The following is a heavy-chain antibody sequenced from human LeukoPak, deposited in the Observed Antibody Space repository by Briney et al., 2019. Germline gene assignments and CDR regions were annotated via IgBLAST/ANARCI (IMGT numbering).Heavy chain of an antibody. J-gene: IGHJ4*02. V-gene: IGHV3-30*04. CDR1: GFTFSNYA. D-gene: IGHD1-7*01. CDR2: ISYDGNKK. Sequence: PGGSLRLSCAASGFTFSNYAMNWVRQAPGKGLEWVAVISYDGNKKYYADSVKGRFTISRDNSKNTLYLQMNSLRAEDTAVYYCARWKSLEGTFDYWGQGTLVTVSS. CDR3: ARWKSLEGTFDY.